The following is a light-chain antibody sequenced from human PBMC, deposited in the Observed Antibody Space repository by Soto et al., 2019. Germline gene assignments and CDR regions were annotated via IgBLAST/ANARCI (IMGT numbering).Light chain of an antibody. CDR3: QQYYNWLILS. CDR1: QSVSSN. V-gene: IGKV3-15*01. Sequence: EIVMTQSPAILSVSPGERATLSCRASQSVSSNLAWYQQKPGQTPRLLIYGASTRATGIPARFSGSGSGTEFTLTISCLQSGDFAIYYCQQYYNWLILSFGGGTKVEIK. J-gene: IGKJ4*01. CDR2: GAS.